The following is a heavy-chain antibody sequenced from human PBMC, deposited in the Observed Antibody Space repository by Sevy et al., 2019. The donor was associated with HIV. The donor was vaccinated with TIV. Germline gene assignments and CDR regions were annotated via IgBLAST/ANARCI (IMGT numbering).Heavy chain of an antibody. V-gene: IGHV1-2*02. CDR1: GYTFTGYY. Sequence: ASVKVSCKASGYTFTGYYMHWVRQAPGQGLEWMGWINPNSGGTNYAQKFQGRVTMTRDTSISTAYMELSRLRSDDTAVYYCARMIKNGVKDLRFLEWLSRNWFDPWGQGTLVTVSS. D-gene: IGHD3-3*01. CDR3: ARMIKNGVKDLRFLEWLSRNWFDP. CDR2: INPNSGGT. J-gene: IGHJ5*02.